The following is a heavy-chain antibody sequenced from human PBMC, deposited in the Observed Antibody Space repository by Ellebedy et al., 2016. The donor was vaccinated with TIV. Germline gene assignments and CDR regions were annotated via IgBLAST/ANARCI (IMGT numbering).Heavy chain of an antibody. J-gene: IGHJ4*02. Sequence: AASVKVSCQASGYTFTDYRLDWVRQAPGLGLEWMGWISPNGGGTHDAQKFQGRVSMTWDTSISTAYLELSSLTSADPAVYACASGDAYKSRYWGQGTQVTVSS. CDR1: GYTFTDYR. D-gene: IGHD5-24*01. CDR2: ISPNGGGT. V-gene: IGHV1-2*02. CDR3: ASGDAYKSRY.